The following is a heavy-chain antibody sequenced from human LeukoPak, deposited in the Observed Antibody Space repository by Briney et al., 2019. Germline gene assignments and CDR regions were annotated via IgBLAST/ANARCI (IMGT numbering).Heavy chain of an antibody. V-gene: IGHV3-11*01. CDR2: ISSGAGGTM. J-gene: IGHJ1*01. D-gene: IGHD3-9*01. Sequence: GGSLRLSCAASGFSIGDYYMSWVRQAPGKGLEWISYISSGAGGTMKYADSVKGRFTISRDNAQNSLFLQMNSLRAEDTAVYFCARARAAYFALFQHWGQGSLVIVSS. CDR1: GFSIGDYY. CDR3: ARARAAYFALFQH.